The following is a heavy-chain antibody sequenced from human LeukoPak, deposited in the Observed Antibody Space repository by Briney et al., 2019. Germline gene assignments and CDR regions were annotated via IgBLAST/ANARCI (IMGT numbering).Heavy chain of an antibody. CDR2: IRSKAYGGTT. J-gene: IGHJ4*02. D-gene: IGHD5-18*01. V-gene: IGHV3-49*03. Sequence: GSLRLSCTASGFTFGDYAMSWFRQAPGKGLEWVGFIRSKAYGGTTEYAASVKGRFTISRDDSKSIAYLQMNSLKTEDTAVYYCTRVGFGYSCGPLDYWGQGTLVTVSS. CDR1: GFTFGDYA. CDR3: TRVGFGYSCGPLDY.